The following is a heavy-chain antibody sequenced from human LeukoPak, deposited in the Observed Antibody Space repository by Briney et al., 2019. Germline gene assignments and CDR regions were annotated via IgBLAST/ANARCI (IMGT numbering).Heavy chain of an antibody. CDR1: GYPFTGYY. CDR3: ARLADCSSSSCRSFDY. V-gene: IGHV1-2*02. Sequence: ASVKVSCKASGYPFTGYYLHWVRQAPGQGLEWMGWINPNSGFTNYAQRFQGRVTMTRDTSISTAYMELSRLRSDDTAVYYCARLADCSSSSCRSFDYWGQGTLSPSPQ. D-gene: IGHD2-2*01. CDR2: INPNSGFT. J-gene: IGHJ4*02.